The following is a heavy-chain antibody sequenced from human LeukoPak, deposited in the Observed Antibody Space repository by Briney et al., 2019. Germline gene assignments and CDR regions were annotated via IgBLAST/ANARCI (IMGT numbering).Heavy chain of an antibody. Sequence: ASVKVSCKASGYTFTSYYMHWVRQAPGQGLEWMGWINPNSGGTNYAQKFQGRVTMTRDTSISTASMELNRLASDDTAVYYCARWDPVKDFDYWGQGTLVTVSS. CDR1: GYTFTSYY. V-gene: IGHV1-2*02. CDR3: ARWDPVKDFDY. J-gene: IGHJ4*02. D-gene: IGHD4-17*01. CDR2: INPNSGGT.